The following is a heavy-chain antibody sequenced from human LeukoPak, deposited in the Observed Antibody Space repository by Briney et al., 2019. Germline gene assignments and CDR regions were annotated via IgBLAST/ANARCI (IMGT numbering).Heavy chain of an antibody. V-gene: IGHV3-23*01. CDR3: AKEVDSGSYSAFDY. J-gene: IGHJ4*02. CDR2: ISGSGGST. D-gene: IGHD1-26*01. Sequence: GGSLRLSCAASGFTFSSYAMSWVRQAPGKGLEWVSAISGSGGSTYYADSVKGRFTISRDNSKNTLCLQMNSLRAEDTAVSYCAKEVDSGSYSAFDYWGQGTLVTVSS. CDR1: GFTFSSYA.